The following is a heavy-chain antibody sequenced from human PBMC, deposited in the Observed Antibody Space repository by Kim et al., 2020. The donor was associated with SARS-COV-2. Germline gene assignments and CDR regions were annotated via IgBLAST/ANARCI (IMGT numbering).Heavy chain of an antibody. D-gene: IGHD4-4*01. CDR3: ARDPRYSIYSYYYQMDV. V-gene: IGHV3-21*01. CDR1: GFTFSSYS. CDR2: ISSSSTYI. Sequence: GGSLRLSCAASGFTFSSYSMHWVRQAPGKGLEWVSSISSSSTYIYYADSVKGRFTISRDNSKSSLYLQMNSLRAEDTAVYYCARDPRYSIYSYYYQMDVCGKGTTVTVSS. J-gene: IGHJ6*03.